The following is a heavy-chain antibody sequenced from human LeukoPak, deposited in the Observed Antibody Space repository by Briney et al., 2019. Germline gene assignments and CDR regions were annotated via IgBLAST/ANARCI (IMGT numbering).Heavy chain of an antibody. CDR3: ARASEAYYFDY. CDR1: GFTFSSYS. J-gene: IGHJ4*02. CDR2: ISSSSSYI. V-gene: IGHV3-21*01. Sequence: GGSLRLSCAASGFTFSSYSMSWVRQAPGKGLEWVSSISSSSSYIYYADSVKGRFTISRDNAKNSLYLQMNSLRAEDTAVYYCARASEAYYFDYWGQGTLVTVSS. D-gene: IGHD3-3*01.